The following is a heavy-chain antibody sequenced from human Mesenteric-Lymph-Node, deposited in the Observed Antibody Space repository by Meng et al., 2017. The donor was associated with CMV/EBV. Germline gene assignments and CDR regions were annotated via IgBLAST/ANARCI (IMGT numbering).Heavy chain of an antibody. D-gene: IGHD1-20*01. J-gene: IGHJ3*02. Sequence: GESLKISCKGSGYSFTSSWIGWVRQMPGKGLEWMGIIYPGDSDTRYSPSLQGQVTISADKSISTAYLQWSSLKASDTAVYYCARPGITVTDAFDIWGQGTMVTVSS. V-gene: IGHV5-51*01. CDR2: IYPGDSDT. CDR3: ARPGITVTDAFDI. CDR1: GYSFTSSW.